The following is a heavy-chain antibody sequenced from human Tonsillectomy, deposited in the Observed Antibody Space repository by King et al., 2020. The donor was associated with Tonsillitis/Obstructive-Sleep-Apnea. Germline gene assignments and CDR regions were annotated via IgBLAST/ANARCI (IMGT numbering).Heavy chain of an antibody. Sequence: VQLVESGGGVVQPGRSLRLSCAASGFTFSTYAMNWVRQAPGKGLEWVAVISYDGNNKYYADSVKGRFTICRDNSKHTLYLQMNSLRSEDTAVYYCARSDLGIAAAGTVDVWGKGTTVTVSS. J-gene: IGHJ6*04. CDR1: GFTFSTYA. CDR2: ISYDGNNK. D-gene: IGHD6-13*01. CDR3: ARSDLGIAAAGTVDV. V-gene: IGHV3-30*04.